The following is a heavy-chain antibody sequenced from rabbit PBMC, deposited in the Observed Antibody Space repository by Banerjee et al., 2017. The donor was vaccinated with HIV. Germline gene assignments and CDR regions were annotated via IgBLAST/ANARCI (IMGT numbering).Heavy chain of an antibody. D-gene: IGHD2-1*01. J-gene: IGHJ6*01. V-gene: IGHV1S45*01. CDR2: IYAGSSGNT. CDR3: ASELPKYGDAGAFRL. Sequence: VESGGGLVQPEGSLTLTCKASGFSFSSTYWICWVRQAPGKGLEWIACIYAGSSGNTYYASWAKGRFTISKTSSTTVTLQMTSLAAADTATYFCASELPKYGDAGAFRLWGPGTLVTVS. CDR1: GFSFSSTYW.